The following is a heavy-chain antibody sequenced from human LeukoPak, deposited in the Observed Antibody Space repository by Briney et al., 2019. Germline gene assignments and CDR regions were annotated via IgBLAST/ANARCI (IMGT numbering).Heavy chain of an antibody. CDR1: GGSISSSSHF. J-gene: IGHJ1*01. CDR3: ASSQWPVLNFQR. Sequence: SETLSLTCTVSGGSISSSSHFWGWIRQPPGKGLEWIGSFYYSGSTYYNPSLKSRVTISLDRSKNQISLKLSSVTAADTAVYYCASSQWPVLNFQRWGQGTLVTVSS. CDR2: FYYSGST. V-gene: IGHV4-39*07. D-gene: IGHD6-19*01.